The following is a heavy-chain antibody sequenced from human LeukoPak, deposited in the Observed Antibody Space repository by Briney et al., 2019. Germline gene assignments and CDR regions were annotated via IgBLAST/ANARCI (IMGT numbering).Heavy chain of an antibody. Sequence: ASVKVSCKASGGTFSSYAISWVRQAPGQGLEWMGGIIPIFGTANYAQKFQGRVTITADESTSTAYMELSSLRSEDTAVYYCARDLDQYSGRYGGFGHDFWGQGTLVTVSS. J-gene: IGHJ4*02. D-gene: IGHD1-26*01. CDR3: ARDLDQYSGRYGGFGHDF. CDR1: GGTFSSYA. CDR2: IIPIFGTA. V-gene: IGHV1-69*13.